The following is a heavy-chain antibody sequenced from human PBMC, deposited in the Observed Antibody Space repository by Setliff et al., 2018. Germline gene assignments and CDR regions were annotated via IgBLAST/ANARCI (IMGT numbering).Heavy chain of an antibody. Sequence: SETLSLTCAVYGGSFSGYYWSWIRQPAGKGLEWIGRIYTSGSTNYNPSLKSRVTMSVDTSKNQFSLKLSSVTAADTAVYYCARDSRGNPPNYMDVWGKGTTVTVSS. CDR2: IYTSGST. V-gene: IGHV4-4*07. CDR1: GGSFSGYY. CDR3: ARDSRGNPPNYMDV. J-gene: IGHJ6*03.